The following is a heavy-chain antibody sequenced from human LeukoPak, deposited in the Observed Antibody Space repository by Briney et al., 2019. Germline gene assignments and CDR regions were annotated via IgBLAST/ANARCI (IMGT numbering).Heavy chain of an antibody. D-gene: IGHD3-10*01. CDR1: GGSISSYY. CDR2: IYYSGST. J-gene: IGHJ4*02. CDR3: ARHGFRAGGSWIFDF. Sequence: RASETLSLTRTVSGGSISSYYWSWMRQPPGRGLEWLGYIYYSGSTNYNPSLKSRVTISVDTPNNQFSLNLSSVTAADTAVYYCARHGFRAGGSWIFDFWGQGTLVTVSS. V-gene: IGHV4-59*08.